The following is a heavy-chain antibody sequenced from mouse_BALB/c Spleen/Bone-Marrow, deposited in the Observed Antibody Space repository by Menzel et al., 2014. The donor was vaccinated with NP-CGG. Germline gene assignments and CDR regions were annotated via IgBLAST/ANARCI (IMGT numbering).Heavy chain of an antibody. CDR1: GYTFTSYY. Sequence: GAELVKPGASVKLSCKASGYTFTSYYMYWVKQRPGQGLERFGEINPSNGGTNFNEKFKNKATLTVDKSSSTAYMQLSSLTSEDSAVYYCSRGRRDALDYWGQGTSVTVSS. J-gene: IGHJ4*01. CDR2: INPSNGGT. CDR3: SRGRRDALDY. V-gene: IGHV1S81*02.